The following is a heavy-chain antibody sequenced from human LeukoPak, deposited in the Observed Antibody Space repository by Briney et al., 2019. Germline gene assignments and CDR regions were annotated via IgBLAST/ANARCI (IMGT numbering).Heavy chain of an antibody. CDR3: AKIHWNDGPQASFDY. V-gene: IGHV1-46*01. J-gene: IGHJ4*02. CDR1: GYTFTSNY. D-gene: IGHD1-1*01. Sequence: ASVKVSCKAFGYTFTSNYMHWVRQAPGQGPEWMGVISPSGGSTTYAQKFQGRVTLTRDMSTSTDYLELSSLRAEDTAVYYCAKIHWNDGPQASFDYWGQGTLVTVSS. CDR2: ISPSGGST.